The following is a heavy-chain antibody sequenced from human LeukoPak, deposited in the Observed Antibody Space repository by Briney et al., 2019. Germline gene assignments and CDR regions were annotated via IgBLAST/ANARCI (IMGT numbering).Heavy chain of an antibody. CDR2: IYYSGST. J-gene: IGHJ6*02. CDR3: ASHSKEYGSVYYYGMDV. V-gene: IGHV4-31*03. D-gene: IGHD2-2*01. Sequence: SQTLSLTCTVSGGSLGSGGYYWSWIRQHPGKGLEWIGYIYYSGSTYYNPSLKSRVTISVDTSKNQFSLKLSSVTAADTAVYYCASHSKEYGSVYYYGMDVWGQGTTVTVSS. CDR1: GGSLGSGGYY.